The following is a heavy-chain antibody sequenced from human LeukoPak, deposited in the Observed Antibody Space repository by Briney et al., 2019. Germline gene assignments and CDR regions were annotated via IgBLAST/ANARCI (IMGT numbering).Heavy chain of an antibody. CDR2: IYYSGST. Sequence: SETLSLTCIVSGGSISSYYWSWIRQPPGKGLEWIGYIYYSGSTNYNPSLKSRVTISVDTSKNQFSLKLSSVTAADTAVYYCARDYQRNPWYFDLWGRGTLVTVSS. CDR3: ARDYQRNPWYFDL. V-gene: IGHV4-59*01. CDR1: GGSISSYY. J-gene: IGHJ2*01. D-gene: IGHD6-25*01.